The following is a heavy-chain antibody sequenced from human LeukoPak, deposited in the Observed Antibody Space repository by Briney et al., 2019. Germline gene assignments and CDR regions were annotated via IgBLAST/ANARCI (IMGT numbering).Heavy chain of an antibody. D-gene: IGHD7-27*01. Sequence: SETLSLTGTVSVYSISSGYYWGWIRQHPGQGLQWIGIIYESGLTYYNPSLKSRVTISVDTSKNQFSLKLSSVTADDTAVYYCAKSAKTGEGIDWGQGALVTVSS. CDR3: AKSAKTGEGID. V-gene: IGHV4-38-2*02. J-gene: IGHJ4*02. CDR1: VYSISSGYY. CDR2: IYESGLT.